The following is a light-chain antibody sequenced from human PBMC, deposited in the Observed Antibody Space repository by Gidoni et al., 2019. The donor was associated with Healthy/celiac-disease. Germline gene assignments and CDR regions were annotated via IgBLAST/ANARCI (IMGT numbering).Light chain of an antibody. CDR2: KDS. CDR1: ALPTQY. V-gene: IGLV3-25*03. CDR3: QSADSSGTHVV. J-gene: IGLJ2*01. Sequence: YELTQPPSVSVSPGQTARITCSGDALPTQYSYWYQQKPGQAPVLVIYKDSERPSGIPERFSGSSSGTTVTLTISGVQAEDEADYYCQSADSSGTHVVFGGGTKLTVL.